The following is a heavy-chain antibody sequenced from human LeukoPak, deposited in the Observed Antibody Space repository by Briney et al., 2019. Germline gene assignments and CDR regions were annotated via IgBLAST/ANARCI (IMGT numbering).Heavy chain of an antibody. CDR3: TRAPYLLWFGELLYYFDY. V-gene: IGHV3-49*04. J-gene: IGHJ4*02. CDR1: GFTFSSYW. CDR2: IRSKAYGGTT. Sequence: PGGSLRLSCAASGFTFSSYWMSWVRQAPGKGLEWVGFIRSKAYGGTTEYAASVKGRFTISRDDSKSIAYLQMNSLKTEDTAVYYCTRAPYLLWFGELLYYFDYWGQGTLVTVSS. D-gene: IGHD3-10*01.